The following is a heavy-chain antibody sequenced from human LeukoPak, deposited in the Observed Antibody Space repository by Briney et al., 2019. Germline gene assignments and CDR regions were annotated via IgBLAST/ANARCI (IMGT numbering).Heavy chain of an antibody. CDR2: IYYSGST. D-gene: IGHD2-21*02. J-gene: IGHJ4*02. CDR3: ARHTPRYCGGDCYHFDY. Sequence: PSETLSLTCTVSGVSISSYYWSWIRQPPGKGLEWIGYIYYSGSTNYNPSLKSRVTISVDTSKNQFSLKLSSVTAADTAVYYCARHTPRYCGGDCYHFDYWGQGTLVTVSS. CDR1: GVSISSYY. V-gene: IGHV4-59*01.